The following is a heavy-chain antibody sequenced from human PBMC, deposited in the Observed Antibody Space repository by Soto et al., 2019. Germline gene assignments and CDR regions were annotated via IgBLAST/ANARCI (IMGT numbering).Heavy chain of an antibody. V-gene: IGHV3-48*02. CDR2: IDSSSGI. Sequence: EVQLVESGGGLVQPGGSLRLSCAASGFTFSYYSMNWVRQAPGKGLEWVSYIDSSSGIYYADSVKGRFTISRDNAKNSLYLQMNSLRDEDTAVYYCARAPSSGYYYSQYWGQGTLVTVSS. CDR3: ARAPSSGYYYSQY. D-gene: IGHD3-22*01. J-gene: IGHJ4*02. CDR1: GFTFSYYS.